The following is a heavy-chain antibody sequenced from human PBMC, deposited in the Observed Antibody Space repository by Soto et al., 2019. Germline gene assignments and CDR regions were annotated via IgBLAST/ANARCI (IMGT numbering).Heavy chain of an antibody. CDR1: GGSISSSNW. CDR2: IYHSGST. Sequence: SETLSLTCAVSGGSISSSNWWSWVRQPPGKGLEWIGEIYHSGSTNYNPSLKSRVTISVDKSKNQFSLKLSSVTAADTAVYYCAREDHGRNPSLVERWFDPWGQGTLVTVSS. V-gene: IGHV4-4*02. D-gene: IGHD2-15*01. J-gene: IGHJ5*02. CDR3: AREDHGRNPSLVERWFDP.